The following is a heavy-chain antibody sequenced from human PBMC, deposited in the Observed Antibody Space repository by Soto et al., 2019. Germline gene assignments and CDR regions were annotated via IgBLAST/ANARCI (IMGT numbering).Heavy chain of an antibody. Sequence: EVQLVESGGGLVQPGGSLRLSCAASGFTFSSYWMHWVRQAPGKGLVWVSRINPDESRSTYADSVKGRFTISRDNAKNTLYLQMNSLRAEDTAVYYCARRGRVSGLASWGQGTLVTVSS. J-gene: IGHJ5*01. CDR1: GFTFSSYW. D-gene: IGHD1-26*01. CDR3: ARRGRVSGLAS. V-gene: IGHV3-74*01. CDR2: INPDESRS.